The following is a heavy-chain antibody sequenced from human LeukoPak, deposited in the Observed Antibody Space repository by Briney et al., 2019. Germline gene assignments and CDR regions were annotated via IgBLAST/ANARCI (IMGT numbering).Heavy chain of an antibody. CDR1: GYTFTSYV. D-gene: IGHD6-13*01. CDR2: MNPNCGIT. Sequence: GASVKVSCKASGYTFTSYVITWVRQATGHGLEWMGWMNPNCGITVYAQKFQGRVTMTRNTSISTAYMELISLRSEDTALYYCARLAACTYWGQGTLVTVSS. J-gene: IGHJ4*02. V-gene: IGHV1-8*02. CDR3: ARLAACTY.